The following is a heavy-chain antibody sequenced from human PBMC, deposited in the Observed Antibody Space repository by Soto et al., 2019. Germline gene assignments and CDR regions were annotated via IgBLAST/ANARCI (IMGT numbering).Heavy chain of an antibody. D-gene: IGHD3-22*01. CDR1: GFTFSSYA. J-gene: IGHJ4*02. Sequence: GGSLRLSCAASGFTFSSYAMSCVRQAPGKGLEWVSAITGSGGSTYYADSVKGRFTISRDNSKNTLYLQMNSLRAEDTAVYYCAKDRGYDSSAYFDYWGQGTLVTSPQ. V-gene: IGHV3-23*01. CDR3: AKDRGYDSSAYFDY. CDR2: ITGSGGST.